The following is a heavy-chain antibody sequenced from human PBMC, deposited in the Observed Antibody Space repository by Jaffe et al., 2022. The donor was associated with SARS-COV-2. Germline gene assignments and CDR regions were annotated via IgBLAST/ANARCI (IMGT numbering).Heavy chain of an antibody. CDR2: IIPIFGTA. Sequence: QVQLVQSGAEVKKPGSSVKVSCKASGGTFSSYAISWVRQAPGQGLEWMGGIIPIFGTANYAQKFQGRVTITADESTSTAYMELSSLRSEDTAVYYCATPDCSGGSCYPKAFDIWGQGTMVTVSS. CDR3: ATPDCSGGSCYPKAFDI. D-gene: IGHD2-15*01. J-gene: IGHJ3*02. CDR1: GGTFSSYA. V-gene: IGHV1-69*01.